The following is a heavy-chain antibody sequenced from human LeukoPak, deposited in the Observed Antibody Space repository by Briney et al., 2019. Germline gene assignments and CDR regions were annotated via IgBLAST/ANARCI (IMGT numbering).Heavy chain of an antibody. D-gene: IGHD6-6*01. CDR2: IYPGDSDT. CDR1: GYRFTSYW. V-gene: IGHV5-51*01. J-gene: IGHJ5*02. CDR3: ARHWYSSSLDWFDP. Sequence: GASLQISCQGSGYRFTSYWIGWVRQLPGKGLEGMGIIYPGDSDTRYSPSFQGQVTISADKSISTAYLQWSSLTASDTAMYYCARHWYSSSLDWFDPWGQGTLVTVSS.